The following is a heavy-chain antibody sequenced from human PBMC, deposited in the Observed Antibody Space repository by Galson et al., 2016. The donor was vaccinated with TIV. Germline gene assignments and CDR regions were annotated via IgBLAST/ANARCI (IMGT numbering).Heavy chain of an antibody. CDR1: GDSVSNAAYY. J-gene: IGHJ3*01. CDR3: AGEHLPHDSLDV. V-gene: IGHV4-31*03. Sequence: LTCSVSGDSVSNAAYYWTWIRQLPGKGLEWIGNVYYTGTSYYNPSLKSRITMSVDTSKNQFSLKLTSVTAADSALYFCAGEHLPHDSLDVWGQGTGATVSS. D-gene: IGHD3-3*02. CDR2: VYYTGTS.